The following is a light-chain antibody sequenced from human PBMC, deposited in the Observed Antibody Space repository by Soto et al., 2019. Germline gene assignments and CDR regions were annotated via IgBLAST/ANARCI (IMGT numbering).Light chain of an antibody. CDR1: QSVSSN. Sequence: EIVMTQSPATLSVSPGERATLCCRSSQSVSSNLAWYQQKPGQATRLLIYGASTRDTGIPARVSGSGSGTEFTLTISSLQSEDFAVYDCQQYNNWPQTFGQGTKVDIK. CDR2: GAS. CDR3: QQYNNWPQT. J-gene: IGKJ1*01. V-gene: IGKV3-15*01.